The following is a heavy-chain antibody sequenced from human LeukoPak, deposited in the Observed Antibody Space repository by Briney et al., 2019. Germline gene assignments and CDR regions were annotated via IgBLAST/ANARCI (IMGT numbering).Heavy chain of an antibody. J-gene: IGHJ6*03. V-gene: IGHV4-34*01. CDR2: INHSEST. D-gene: IGHD3-16*01. CDR1: RGSFCGYF. CDR3: ARTSDPGGYYYSYYMDV. Sequence: SEALSVTRAVYRGSFCGYFWSWIRQPPGKGLEWIGEINHSESTNYNPSLKSRVTISVDTSKNQCSLKLSSVTAADTAVYYCARTSDPGGYYYSYYMDVSGKGTTVTVSS.